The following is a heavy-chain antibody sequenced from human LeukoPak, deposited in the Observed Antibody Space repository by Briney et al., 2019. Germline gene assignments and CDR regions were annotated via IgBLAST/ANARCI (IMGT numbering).Heavy chain of an antibody. CDR3: ARGQGPDGYYYDSSGFEEDY. V-gene: IGHV3-53*01. CDR1: GFTVSSNY. CDR2: IYSGGST. D-gene: IGHD3-22*01. J-gene: IGHJ4*02. Sequence: PGGSLRLSCAASGFTVSSNYMSWVRQAPGKGLEWVSVIYSGGSTYYADSVKDRFTISRDNSKNTLYLQMNILRAEDTAVYYCARGQGPDGYYYDSSGFEEDYWGQGTLVTVSS.